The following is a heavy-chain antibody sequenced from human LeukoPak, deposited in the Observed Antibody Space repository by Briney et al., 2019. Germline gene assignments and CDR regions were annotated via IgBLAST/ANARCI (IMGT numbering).Heavy chain of an antibody. D-gene: IGHD3-10*01. CDR2: IYSAGST. CDR1: GFTVSSNY. V-gene: IGHV3-53*01. Sequence: GTLTLSCAASGFTVSSNYMSWIRQAPGKGLEWVSIIYSAGSTYYADSVRGRFTISRDSSKNTVCLQMNSLRAEDTAVYYCASGGLGARKYYSDPFHYWGQGTLVTVSS. CDR3: ASGGLGARKYYSDPFHY. J-gene: IGHJ4*02.